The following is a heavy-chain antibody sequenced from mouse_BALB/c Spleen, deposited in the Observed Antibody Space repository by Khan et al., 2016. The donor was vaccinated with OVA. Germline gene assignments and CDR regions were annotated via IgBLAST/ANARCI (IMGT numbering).Heavy chain of an antibody. V-gene: IGHV1-4*01. Sequence: QVQLKQSGAELARPGASVKMSCKASGYTFTTYTIHWVKQRPGQGLEWIGYIIPSNDYTIYNQKFKDRATLTADKSSSTAYMQLSSLTSEDSAVYYCAREGAYYRSDGWFAYWGQGTLVTVSA. CDR3: AREGAYYRSDGWFAY. D-gene: IGHD2-14*01. CDR2: IIPSNDYT. CDR1: GYTFTTYT. J-gene: IGHJ3*01.